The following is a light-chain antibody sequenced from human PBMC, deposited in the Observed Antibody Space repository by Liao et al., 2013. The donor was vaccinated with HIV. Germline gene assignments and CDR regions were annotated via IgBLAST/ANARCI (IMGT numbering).Light chain of an antibody. CDR3: QAWDSSTNYV. V-gene: IGLV3-1*01. Sequence: SYELIQPPSVSVSPGQTASITCSGDKLGDKYASWYQQKPGQSPVLVLYQDDKRPSDISDRFSGSNSGNTATLTISGTQALDEADYYCQAWDSSTNYVFGTGTQVTVL. J-gene: IGLJ1*01. CDR2: QDD. CDR1: KLGDKY.